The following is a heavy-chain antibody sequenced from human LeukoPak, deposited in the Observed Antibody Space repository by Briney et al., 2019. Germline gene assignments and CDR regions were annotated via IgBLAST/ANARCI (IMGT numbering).Heavy chain of an antibody. CDR3: AKTTYASNSSGWYNHFDY. CDR2: ISSSGYST. D-gene: IGHD6-19*01. J-gene: IGHJ4*02. V-gene: IGHV3-23*01. CDR1: GFTFSSYW. Sequence: GGSLRLSCAASGFTFSSYWMSWVRQAPGKGPEWVSTISSSGYSTYYADSVKGRFTISRDNSKNTLYLQLNSLRAEDTTVYYCAKTTYASNSSGWYNHFDYWGQGTLVTVSS.